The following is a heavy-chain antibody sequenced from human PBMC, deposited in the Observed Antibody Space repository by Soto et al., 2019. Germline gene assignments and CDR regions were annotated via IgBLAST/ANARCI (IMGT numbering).Heavy chain of an antibody. D-gene: IGHD3-3*01. Sequence: GESLKISCAASGFTFSSYAMSWVRQAPGKGLEWVSAISGSGGSTYYADSVKGRFTISRDNSKNRLYLQMNSLRAEDTAVYYCAKDFWSGYYRLFDYWGQGTLVTVSS. CDR2: ISGSGGST. CDR1: GFTFSSYA. J-gene: IGHJ4*02. V-gene: IGHV3-23*01. CDR3: AKDFWSGYYRLFDY.